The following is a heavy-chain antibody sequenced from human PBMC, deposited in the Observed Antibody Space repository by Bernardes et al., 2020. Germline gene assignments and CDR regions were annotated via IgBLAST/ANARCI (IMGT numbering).Heavy chain of an antibody. D-gene: IGHD3-3*01. CDR1: GYTFTDYY. CDR3: AKDLIFGVVTNFDAFDI. V-gene: IGHV1-2*04. CDR2: INPNSGGT. J-gene: IGHJ3*02. Sequence: ASVKVSCKASGYTFTDYYIHWVRQAPGQGLEWMGWINPNSGGTNSAQKFQGWVTMTKDTSISTAYMELSRLRSDDTAVYYCAKDLIFGVVTNFDAFDIWGQGTMVTVSS.